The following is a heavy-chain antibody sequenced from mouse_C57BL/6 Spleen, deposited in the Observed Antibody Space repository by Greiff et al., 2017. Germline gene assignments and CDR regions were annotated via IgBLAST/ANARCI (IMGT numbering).Heavy chain of an antibody. J-gene: IGHJ3*01. CDR2: IDPENGDT. V-gene: IGHV14-4*01. Sequence: VHVKQSGAELVRPGASVKLSCTASGFNIKDDYMHWVKQRPEQGLEWIGWIDPENGDTEYASKFQGKATITADTSYNTAYLQLSSLTSEDTAVYYCTEGFAYWGQGTLVTVSA. CDR1: GFNIKDDY. CDR3: TEGFAY.